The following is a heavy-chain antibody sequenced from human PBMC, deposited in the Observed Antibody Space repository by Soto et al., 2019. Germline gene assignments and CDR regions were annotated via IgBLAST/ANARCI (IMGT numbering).Heavy chain of an antibody. Sequence: EVQLLESGGGLVQPGRSLRLSCAASGFTFSNYGMKWVRQAPGKGLEWVSGIDGIGSSTYDADSVKGRCTISRDNSKNTLVLQMHRMRAEDTALYYGAGGLYSWGQGALVTV. J-gene: IGHJ4*02. CDR3: AGGLYS. D-gene: IGHD2-15*01. CDR1: GFTFSNYG. CDR2: IDGIGSST. V-gene: IGHV3-23*01.